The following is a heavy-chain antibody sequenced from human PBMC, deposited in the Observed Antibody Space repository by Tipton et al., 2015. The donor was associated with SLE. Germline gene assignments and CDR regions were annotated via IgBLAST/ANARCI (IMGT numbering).Heavy chain of an antibody. CDR1: GFTFGSYW. CDR3: ARAYSSRGFDY. CDR2: IKQDGSEK. J-gene: IGHJ4*02. V-gene: IGHV3-7*01. Sequence: SLRLSCATSGFTFGSYWMTWVRQAPGKGLEWVANIKQDGSEKYYVDSVKGRFTISRDNAKNSLYLQMNSLRAEDTAVYYCARAYSSRGFDYWGQGTLVTVSS. D-gene: IGHD6-13*01.